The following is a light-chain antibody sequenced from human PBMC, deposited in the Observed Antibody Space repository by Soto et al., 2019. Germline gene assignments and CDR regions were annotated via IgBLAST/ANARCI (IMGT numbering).Light chain of an antibody. CDR3: QQVKSYPRT. V-gene: IGKV1-9*01. CDR2: EES. CDR1: QAITNN. Sequence: DIHLTQSPSSLSASVGDRVTITCRASQAITNNLAWYQQKPGKPPRLLIYEESTLHSGVPSRFSGRKVGTQFILTIDSLQPEDFATYYCQQVKSYPRTFGGGTKVDI. J-gene: IGKJ4*01.